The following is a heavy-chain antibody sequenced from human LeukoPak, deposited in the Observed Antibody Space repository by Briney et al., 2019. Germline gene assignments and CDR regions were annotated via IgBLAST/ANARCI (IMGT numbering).Heavy chain of an antibody. CDR3: VTFIAVAGYVDY. Sequence: SETLSLTCTVSGGSISSRTYYWGWIRQPPGKGLEWIASMYYSGNTYHNPSLKSRVTISVDTSKNQFSLKLSSVTAADTAVYYCVTFIAVAGYVDYWGQGTLVTVSS. D-gene: IGHD6-19*01. J-gene: IGHJ4*02. CDR1: GGSISSRTYY. V-gene: IGHV4-39*01. CDR2: MYYSGNT.